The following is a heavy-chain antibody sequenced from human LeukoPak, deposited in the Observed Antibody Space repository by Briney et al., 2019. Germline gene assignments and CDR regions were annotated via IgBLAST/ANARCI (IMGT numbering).Heavy chain of an antibody. CDR2: ISFSGDTT. V-gene: IGHV3-48*04. J-gene: IGHJ6*04. CDR1: GFSFSSYW. CDR3: AELGITMIGGV. Sequence: GGSLRLSCAASGFSFSSYWMSWVRQAPGKGLEWVSYISFSGDTTYYADSVKGRFTISRDNAKNSLYLQMNSLRAEDTAVYYCAELGITMIGGVWGKGTTVTISS. D-gene: IGHD3-10*02.